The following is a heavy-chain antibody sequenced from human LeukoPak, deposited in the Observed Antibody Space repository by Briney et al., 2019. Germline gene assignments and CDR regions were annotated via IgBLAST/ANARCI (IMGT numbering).Heavy chain of an antibody. CDR1: GFTFSSYA. V-gene: IGHV3-23*01. CDR3: AKDSEYWDMDV. Sequence: GGSLRLSCAASGFTFSSYAMTWVRQAPGKGLEWVSAISGSGGSTYYADSVKGRFTISRDSSKNTLYLQMNSLRAEDTAAYYCAKDSEYWDMDVWGKGTTVTVSS. D-gene: IGHD2-8*02. J-gene: IGHJ6*03. CDR2: ISGSGGST.